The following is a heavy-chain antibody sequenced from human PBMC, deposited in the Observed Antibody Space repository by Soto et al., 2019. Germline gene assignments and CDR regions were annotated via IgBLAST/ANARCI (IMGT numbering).Heavy chain of an antibody. J-gene: IGHJ4*02. CDR1: GFTFSNYA. CDR3: ARAQDYEFDY. V-gene: IGHV3-21*01. CDR2: ISSSSSYI. D-gene: IGHD4-17*01. Sequence: PGGSLRLSCAASGFTFSNYAMTWVRQAPGKGLEWVSSISSSSSYIYYADSVKGRFTISRDNAKNSLHLQMNSLRAEDTAVYYCARAQDYEFDYWGQGTLVTVSS.